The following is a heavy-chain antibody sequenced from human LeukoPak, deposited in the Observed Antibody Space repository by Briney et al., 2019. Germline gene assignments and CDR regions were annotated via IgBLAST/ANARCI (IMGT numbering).Heavy chain of an antibody. CDR2: IWYDGSNK. CDR1: GFTFSSYA. CDR3: TRGTKDY. Sequence: PGGSLRLSCAASGFTFSSYAMHWVRQTPGKGLEWVAVIWYDGSNKYYADSVKGRFTISRDNSKNTLYLQMNSLRAEDTAVYYCTRGTKDYWGQGTLVTVSS. J-gene: IGHJ4*02. D-gene: IGHD1-7*01. V-gene: IGHV3-33*08.